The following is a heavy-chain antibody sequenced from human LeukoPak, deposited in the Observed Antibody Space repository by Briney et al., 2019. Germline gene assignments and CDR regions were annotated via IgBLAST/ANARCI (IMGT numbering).Heavy chain of an antibody. CDR3: ARRRDSSGYYSGYYFDY. D-gene: IGHD3-22*01. J-gene: IGHJ4*02. CDR1: GFTFSSYA. CDR2: ISGSGGST. Sequence: PGGSLRLSCAASGFTFSSYAMSWVRPAPGKGLEWVSAISGSGGSTYYADSVKGRFTISRDNSKNTLYLQMNSLRAEDTAVYYCARRRDSSGYYSGYYFDYWGQGTLVTVSS. V-gene: IGHV3-23*01.